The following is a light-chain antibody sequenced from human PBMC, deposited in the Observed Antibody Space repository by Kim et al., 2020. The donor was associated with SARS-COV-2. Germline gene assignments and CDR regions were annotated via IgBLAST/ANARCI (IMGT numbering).Light chain of an antibody. CDR2: WAS. Sequence: ATINCKSSQSVLYSSSNTNYLSWYQQKPGPPPKLLIYWASTRASGVPDRFSGSGSWTYFSLPISSLLADDVAVYCCQQYYSTPLSFGQGTKVDI. V-gene: IGKV4-1*01. CDR1: QSVLYSSSNTNY. CDR3: QQYYSTPLS. J-gene: IGKJ1*01.